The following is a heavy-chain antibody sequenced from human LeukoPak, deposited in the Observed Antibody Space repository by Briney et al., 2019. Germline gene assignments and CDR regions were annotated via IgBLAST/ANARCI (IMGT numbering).Heavy chain of an antibody. CDR3: ARGGYIANSGYWYFDL. J-gene: IGHJ2*01. CDR2: IYTSGNT. Sequence: SQTLSLTCTVSGGSISSGSYYWSWIRQPAGKGLEWIGRIYTSGNTIHNPSLNSRVTISLDTSKNQFSLKLSSVTAADTAMYYCARGGYIANSGYWYFDLWGRGTRVTVSS. D-gene: IGHD5-12*01. V-gene: IGHV4-61*02. CDR1: GGSISSGSYY.